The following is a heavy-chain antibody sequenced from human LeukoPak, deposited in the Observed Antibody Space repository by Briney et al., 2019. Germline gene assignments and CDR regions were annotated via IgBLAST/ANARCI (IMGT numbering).Heavy chain of an antibody. CDR2: ILSDGSSA. CDR3: ARVRVTRANWFDP. Sequence: PGGSLRLSCAASGFIFSDYWMVWVRKAPGKGLVWVSRILSDGSSATYADSVKGRFTISRDIAKNTVYLQMNSLRVEDTAVYYRARVRVTRANWFDPWGQGTLVTVSS. V-gene: IGHV3-74*01. J-gene: IGHJ5*02. CDR1: GFIFSDYW. D-gene: IGHD2-2*01.